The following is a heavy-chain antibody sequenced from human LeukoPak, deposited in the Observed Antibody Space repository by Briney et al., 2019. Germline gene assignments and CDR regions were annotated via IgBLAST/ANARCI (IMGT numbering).Heavy chain of an antibody. V-gene: IGHV4-39*01. D-gene: IGHD3-3*01. J-gene: IGHJ3*02. CDR3: ATLRFLEWLLVDAFDI. CDR1: GGSISSSSYY. CDR2: IYYSGST. Sequence: SETLSLTXTVSGGSISSSSYYWGWIRQPPGKGLEWIGSIYYSGSTYYNPSLKSRVTISVDTSKNQFSLKLSSVTAADTAVYYCATLRFLEWLLVDAFDIWGQGTMVTVSS.